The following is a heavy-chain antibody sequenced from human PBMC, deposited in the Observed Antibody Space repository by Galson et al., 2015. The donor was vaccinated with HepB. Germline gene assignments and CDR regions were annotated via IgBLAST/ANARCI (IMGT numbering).Heavy chain of an antibody. Sequence: SLRLSCAASGFTFSSYGMHWVRQAPGKGLEWVAVIWYDGSNKYYADSVKGRFTISRDNSKNTLYLQMNSLRAEDTAVYYCARGNIVVVPAAMGSYYFDYWGQGTLVTVSS. J-gene: IGHJ4*02. D-gene: IGHD2-2*01. CDR2: IWYDGSNK. CDR3: ARGNIVVVPAAMGSYYFDY. CDR1: GFTFSSYG. V-gene: IGHV3-33*01.